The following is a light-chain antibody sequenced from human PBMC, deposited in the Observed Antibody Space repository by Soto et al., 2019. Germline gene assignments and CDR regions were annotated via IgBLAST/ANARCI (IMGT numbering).Light chain of an antibody. CDR3: QQYYSTPHS. CDR2: WAS. V-gene: IGKV4-1*01. Sequence: DIVMTQSPDSLAVSLGERATINCKSSQSVLYRSNNKTYLAWYQQKPGQPPKLLIYWASTRESGVPDRFSGSGSGTDFTLTISSLQAEDVAVYYCQQYYSTPHSFGGGTKVEIK. J-gene: IGKJ4*01. CDR1: QSVLYRSNNKTY.